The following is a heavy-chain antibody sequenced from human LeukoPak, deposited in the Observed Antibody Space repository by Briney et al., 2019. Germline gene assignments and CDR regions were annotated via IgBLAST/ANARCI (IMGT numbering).Heavy chain of an antibody. D-gene: IGHD2-2*01. Sequence: GGSLRLSCAASGFTLSSYWMSWVRQAPGKGLEWVANIKQDGSEKYYVDSVKGRFTISRDNAENSLYLQMNSLRAEDTAVYYCARVPYCSSTSCYAIFDYWGQGTPVTITS. V-gene: IGHV3-7*05. CDR3: ARVPYCSSTSCYAIFDY. J-gene: IGHJ4*02. CDR2: IKQDGSEK. CDR1: GFTLSSYW.